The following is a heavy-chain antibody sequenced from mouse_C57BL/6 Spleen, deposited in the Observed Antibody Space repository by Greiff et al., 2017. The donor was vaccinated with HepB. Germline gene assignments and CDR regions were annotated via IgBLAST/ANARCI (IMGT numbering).Heavy chain of an antibody. CDR2: ISSGSSTI. CDR1: GFTFSDYG. Sequence: EVKVEESGGGLVKPGGSLKLSCAASGFTFSDYGMHWVRQAPEKGLEWVAYISSGSSTIYYADTVKGRFTISRDNAKNTLFLQMTSLRSEDTAMYYCARRLGLYWYFDVWGTGTTVTVSS. V-gene: IGHV5-17*01. J-gene: IGHJ1*03. CDR3: ARRLGLYWYFDV. D-gene: IGHD4-1*01.